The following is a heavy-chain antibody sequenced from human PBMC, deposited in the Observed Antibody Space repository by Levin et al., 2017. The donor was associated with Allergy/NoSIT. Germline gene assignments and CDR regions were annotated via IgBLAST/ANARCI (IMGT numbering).Heavy chain of an antibody. CDR2: IHYSGST. J-gene: IGHJ6*02. CDR3: ARGGKQLVSKYYYYGMDV. Sequence: SETLSLTCTVSGGSISSYYWSWIRQPPGKGLEWIGYIHYSGSTNYNPSLKSRVTISVDTPKNQFSLKLSSVTAADTAVYYCARGGKQLVSKYYYYGMDVWGQGTTVTVSS. CDR1: GGSISSYY. D-gene: IGHD6-13*01. V-gene: IGHV4-59*08.